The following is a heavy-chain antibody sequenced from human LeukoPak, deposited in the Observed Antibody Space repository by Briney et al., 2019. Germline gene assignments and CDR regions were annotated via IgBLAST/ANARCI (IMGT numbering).Heavy chain of an antibody. J-gene: IGHJ3*02. Sequence: GGSLGLSCAAPGFTVSSNYMSWVRQAPGKGLEWVSVIYSGGSTYYADSVKGRFTISRHNSKNTLYLQMNSLRAEDTAVYYCARGPLYGGDAFDIWGQGTMVTVSS. D-gene: IGHD4-23*01. CDR3: ARGPLYGGDAFDI. V-gene: IGHV3-53*04. CDR1: GFTVSSNY. CDR2: IYSGGST.